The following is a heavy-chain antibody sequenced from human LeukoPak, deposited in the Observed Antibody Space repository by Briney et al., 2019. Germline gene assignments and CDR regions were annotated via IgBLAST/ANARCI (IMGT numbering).Heavy chain of an antibody. J-gene: IGHJ6*03. CDR1: GFTFSSYW. CDR3: ARLNYYNYYYYMDV. V-gene: IGHV3-7*01. CDR2: IKQDGSEK. D-gene: IGHD1-7*01. Sequence: AASLRLSCASSGFTFSSYWMSWIRQAPGKGLEWVANIKQDGSEKYYVDSVKGRFTISRDNAKNSLYLQMNSLRAEDTAVYYCARLNYYNYYYYMDVWGKGTTVTVSS.